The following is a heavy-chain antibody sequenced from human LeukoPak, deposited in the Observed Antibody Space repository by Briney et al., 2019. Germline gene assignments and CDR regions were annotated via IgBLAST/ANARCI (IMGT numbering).Heavy chain of an antibody. J-gene: IGHJ5*02. CDR1: GFTFSSYW. CDR3: TRRHYYDSSGYSP. V-gene: IGHV3-7*01. D-gene: IGHD3-22*01. CDR2: IKQDGSEK. Sequence: PGGSLRLSCAASGFTFSSYWMSWVRQAPGKGLEWVANIKQDGSEKYYVDSVKGRFTISRDNAKNSLYLQMNSLRAEDTAAYYCTRRHYYDSSGYSPWGQGTLVTVSS.